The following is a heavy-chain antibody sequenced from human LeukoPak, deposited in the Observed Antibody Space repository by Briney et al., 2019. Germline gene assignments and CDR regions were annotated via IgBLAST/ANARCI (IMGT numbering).Heavy chain of an antibody. CDR2: INPSGGST. J-gene: IGHJ5*01. CDR3: ARSRGERGYSYGVDS. Sequence: ASVKVSCKASGYTFTSYYMHWVRQAPGQGLEWMGIINPSGGSTSYAQKFQGRVTMTRDTSISTAYMELSRLRSDDTAVYYCARSRGERGYSYGVDSWGQGTLVTVSS. D-gene: IGHD5-18*01. V-gene: IGHV1-46*01. CDR1: GYTFTSYY.